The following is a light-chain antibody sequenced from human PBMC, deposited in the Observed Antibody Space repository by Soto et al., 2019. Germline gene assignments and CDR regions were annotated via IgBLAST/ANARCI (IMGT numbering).Light chain of an antibody. Sequence: LVLTQSPGTLSLSPWERATLSFSSSQSVSSSYLAWYQQKPGQAPRLLIYGASSRATGIPDRFSGSGSGTDFTLTISRLEPQDFAVYYCQQYGSSPLTFGGGTKVDIK. CDR3: QQYGSSPLT. V-gene: IGKV3-20*01. J-gene: IGKJ4*01. CDR2: GAS. CDR1: QSVSSSY.